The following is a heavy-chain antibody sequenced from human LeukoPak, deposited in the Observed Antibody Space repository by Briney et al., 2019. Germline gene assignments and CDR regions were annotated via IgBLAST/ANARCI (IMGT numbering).Heavy chain of an antibody. V-gene: IGHV3-74*01. CDR3: ATETSAWSAFDI. J-gene: IGHJ3*02. CDR2: TDRDGKST. CDR1: GFTFINAW. D-gene: IGHD6-19*01. Sequence: GGSLRLSCAASGFTFINAWMSWVRQAPGKGLVWVSQTDRDGKSTGYADSVKGRFTISRDNAKNTLYLQMNSLRAEDTAVYYCATETSAWSAFDIWGQGTMVTVSA.